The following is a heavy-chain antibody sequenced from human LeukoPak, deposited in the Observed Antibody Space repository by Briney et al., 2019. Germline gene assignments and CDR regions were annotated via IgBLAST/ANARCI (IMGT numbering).Heavy chain of an antibody. CDR3: ARLELERRGWFAP. Sequence: PSETLSLTCTVSGGSISSYYWSWIRQPPGKGLEWIGYIYTSGSTNYNPSLKSRVTISVDTSKNQFSLKLRSVTAADTAVYYCARLELERRGWFAPWGQGTLVTVSS. V-gene: IGHV4-4*09. CDR2: IYTSGST. D-gene: IGHD1-1*01. J-gene: IGHJ5*02. CDR1: GGSISSYY.